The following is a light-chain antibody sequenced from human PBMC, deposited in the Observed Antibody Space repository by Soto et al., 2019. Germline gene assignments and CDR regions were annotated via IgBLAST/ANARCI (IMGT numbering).Light chain of an antibody. J-gene: IGKJ5*01. Sequence: EIVMTQSPAILSVSPGDRATLSCRAGQSVSSSDLAWYQQKPGQAPRLLIYGASSRATGIPDRFSGSGSGTDFTLTINRLEPEDFAVYYCQQYGSSITFGQGTRLEIK. CDR1: QSVSSSD. CDR2: GAS. CDR3: QQYGSSIT. V-gene: IGKV3-20*01.